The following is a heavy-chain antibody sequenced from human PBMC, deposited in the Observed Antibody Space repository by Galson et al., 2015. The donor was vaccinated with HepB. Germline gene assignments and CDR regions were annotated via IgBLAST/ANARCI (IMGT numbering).Heavy chain of an antibody. J-gene: IGHJ4*02. CDR3: ARDPSGSRYRFDY. Sequence: SLRLSCAASGFTFSYYAMHWVRQAPGKGLEWVAFVSYDGRNEYYADSVKGRLTISRDNSKNTLYLQMNSLRAEDTAVFYCARDPSGSRYRFDYWGLGTLVTVSS. V-gene: IGHV3-30*04. CDR2: VSYDGRNE. D-gene: IGHD1-26*01. CDR1: GFTFSYYA.